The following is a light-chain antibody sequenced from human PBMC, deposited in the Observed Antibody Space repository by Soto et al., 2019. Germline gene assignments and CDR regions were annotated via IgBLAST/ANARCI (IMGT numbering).Light chain of an antibody. CDR3: QQYDTLPPLT. V-gene: IGKV3-20*01. CDR1: QSVTTY. J-gene: IGKJ4*01. CDR2: GAS. Sequence: EIVLTQSPDTLSLSPGDAATLSCRASQSVTTYLAWYQQIPGQAPRLLIYGASSRAAGIHDRFSGSGSGTHFTLTISRLEPEDFAVYYCQQYDTLPPLTFGGGTRVEI.